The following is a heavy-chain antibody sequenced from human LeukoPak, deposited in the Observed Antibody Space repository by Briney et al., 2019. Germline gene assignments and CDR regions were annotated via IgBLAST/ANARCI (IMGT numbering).Heavy chain of an antibody. D-gene: IGHD4-23*01. J-gene: IGHJ4*02. CDR1: GYIFNAYY. Sequence: SVKVSCKTSGYIFNAYYVHWVRQAPGQGLEWMGGIIPIFGTANYAQKFQGRVTITADESTSTAYMELSSLRSEDTAVYYCAGRLEGSGNVDYWGQGTLVTVSS. CDR3: AGRLEGSGNVDY. CDR2: IIPIFGTA. V-gene: IGHV1-69*13.